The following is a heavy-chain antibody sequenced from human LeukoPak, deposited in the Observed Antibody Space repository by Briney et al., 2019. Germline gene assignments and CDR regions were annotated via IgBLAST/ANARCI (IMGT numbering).Heavy chain of an antibody. CDR1: GGSISTYS. CDR2: IYYSGNT. V-gene: IGHV4-59*01. Sequence: ETLSLTCTVSGGSISTYSWSWIRQPPGKGLEWMGYIYYSGNTNYNPSPKSRVTISVDTSKNQFSLKLSSVTAADTAVYYCARVRLVGYDILTGYYSFDYWGQGTLVTVSS. J-gene: IGHJ4*02. D-gene: IGHD3-9*01. CDR3: ARVRLVGYDILTGYYSFDY.